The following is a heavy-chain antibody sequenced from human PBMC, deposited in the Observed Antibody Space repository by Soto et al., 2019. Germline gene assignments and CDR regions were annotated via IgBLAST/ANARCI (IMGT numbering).Heavy chain of an antibody. D-gene: IGHD6-19*01. Sequence: PSETLSLTCTVSGGSMNNIYWSWIRQSPEKGLEWVGYIYYNGNTNYNPSLKSRVTMSVDTSKNQFSLKLTSVTSADTAGDFCARGGWVVDHWGKGTTVTVPS. V-gene: IGHV4-59*01. J-gene: IGHJ6*04. CDR2: IYYNGNT. CDR1: GGSMNNIY. CDR3: ARGGWVVDH.